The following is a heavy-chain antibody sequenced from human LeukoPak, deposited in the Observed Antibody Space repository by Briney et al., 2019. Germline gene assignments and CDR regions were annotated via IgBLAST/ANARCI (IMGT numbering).Heavy chain of an antibody. D-gene: IGHD5-12*01. CDR1: GGSFSGYY. J-gene: IGHJ5*02. CDR2: INHSGST. V-gene: IGHV4-34*01. Sequence: PSETLSLTCAVYGGSFSGYYWSWIRQPPGKGLEWIGEINHSGSTNYNPSLKSRVTISVDTSKNQFSLKLSSVTAADTAVYYCARVTDSGYDPRPNWFDPWGQGTLVTVSS. CDR3: ARVTDSGYDPRPNWFDP.